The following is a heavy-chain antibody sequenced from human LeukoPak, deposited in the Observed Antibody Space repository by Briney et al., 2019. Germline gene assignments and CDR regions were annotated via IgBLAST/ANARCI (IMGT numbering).Heavy chain of an antibody. CDR3: ARGYTASTYYYDSSGYYNFDY. D-gene: IGHD3-22*01. V-gene: IGHV4-34*01. CDR2: INHSGST. J-gene: IGHJ4*02. CDR1: GGSFSGYY. Sequence: SETLSLTCAVYGGSFSGYYWSWIRQPPGKGLEWIGEINHSGSTNYNPSLKSRVTISVDTSKNQFSLKLSSVTAADTAVYYCARGYTASTYYYDSSGYYNFDYWGQGTLVTVSS.